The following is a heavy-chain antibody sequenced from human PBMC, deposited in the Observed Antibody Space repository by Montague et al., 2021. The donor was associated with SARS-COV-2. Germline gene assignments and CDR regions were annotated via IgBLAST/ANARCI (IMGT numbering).Heavy chain of an antibody. Sequence: SETLSLTCSVSGGSISTYYWSWVRQPPGKGLEWIGYIYYSGSTNYNPSLTSRVTISIDTSKNQFSLELSYVTAADMAVYYCASPGGYYTGCSCYYVYWGQGTLVTVSS. V-gene: IGHV4-59*01. CDR2: IYYSGST. CDR1: GGSISTYY. CDR3: ASPGGYYTGCSCYYVY. D-gene: IGHD2-15*01. J-gene: IGHJ4*02.